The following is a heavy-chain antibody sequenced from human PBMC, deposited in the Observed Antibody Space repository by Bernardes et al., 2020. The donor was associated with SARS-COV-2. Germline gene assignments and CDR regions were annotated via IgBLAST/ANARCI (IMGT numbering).Heavy chain of an antibody. CDR1: GFTFTSSA. J-gene: IGHJ5*02. D-gene: IGHD3-3*01. Sequence: SVKVSCKASGFTFTSSAVQWVRQARGQRLEWIGWIVVGSGNTNYAQKFQERVTMTEDTSTDTAYMELSSLRSEDTAVYYCATTSVFGVEPNWFDPWGQGTLVTVSS. V-gene: IGHV1-58*01. CDR2: IVVGSGNT. CDR3: ATTSVFGVEPNWFDP.